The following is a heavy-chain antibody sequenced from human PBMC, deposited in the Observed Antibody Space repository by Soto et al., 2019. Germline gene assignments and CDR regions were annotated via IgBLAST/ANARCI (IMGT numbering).Heavy chain of an antibody. J-gene: IGHJ6*02. CDR3: ARGRIQYGMDV. Sequence: ASVEVSCKASGYTFTSYDSNWVRQATGQGLEWMGWMNPNSGNTGYAQEFQGRVTMTRNTSISTAYMELSSLRSEDTAVYYCARGRIQYGMDVWGQGTTVTVSS. D-gene: IGHD2-15*01. V-gene: IGHV1-8*01. CDR1: GYTFTSYD. CDR2: MNPNSGNT.